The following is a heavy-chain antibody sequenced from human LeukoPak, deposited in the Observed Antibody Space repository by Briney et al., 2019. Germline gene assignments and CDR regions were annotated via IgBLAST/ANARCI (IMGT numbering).Heavy chain of an antibody. CDR2: ISGSGGNT. Sequence: HPGGSLRLSCVGSGFTFSNNPLSWVGQAPGKGLEWVSAISGSGGNTYYADSVRGRFTISRDNSKNTLFLQMNTLRADDTAVYYCATTKQARRYFEYWGQGTLVTVSS. J-gene: IGHJ4*02. CDR1: GFTFSNNP. V-gene: IGHV3-23*01. CDR3: ATTKQARRYFEY. D-gene: IGHD1-1*01.